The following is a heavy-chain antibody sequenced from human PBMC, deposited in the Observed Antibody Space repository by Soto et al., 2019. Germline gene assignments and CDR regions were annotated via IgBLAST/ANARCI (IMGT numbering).Heavy chain of an antibody. Sequence: ASVKVSCKASGYTFTSYGISWVRQAPGQGLEWMGWISAYNGNTNYAQKLQGRVTMTTDTSTSTAYMELRSLRSDDTAVYYCARDVWRLDYYYGMDVWGQGTTVTVSS. CDR3: ARDVWRLDYYYGMDV. CDR1: GYTFTSYG. D-gene: IGHD2-8*01. J-gene: IGHJ6*02. V-gene: IGHV1-18*04. CDR2: ISAYNGNT.